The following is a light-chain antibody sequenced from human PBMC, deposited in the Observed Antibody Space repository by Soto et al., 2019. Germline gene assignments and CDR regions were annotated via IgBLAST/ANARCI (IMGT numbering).Light chain of an antibody. Sequence: EIVLTQSPGTLSLFPGERATLSCRASQSVRSSYLAWYQVRPGQAPRLLIHAASRRATGIADRFSGSGSGTDFTITISRLEPEDFAVYYCQQYGDSPETFGQGTKVEIK. CDR3: QQYGDSPET. CDR1: QSVRSSY. CDR2: AAS. J-gene: IGKJ2*01. V-gene: IGKV3-20*01.